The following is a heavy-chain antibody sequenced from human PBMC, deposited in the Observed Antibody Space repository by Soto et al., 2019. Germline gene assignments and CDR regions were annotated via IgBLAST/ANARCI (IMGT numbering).Heavy chain of an antibody. J-gene: IGHJ6*02. V-gene: IGHV3-13*01. CDR2: IGTAGDT. CDR1: GFTFSSYD. CDR3: ARGISCSSTSCLPPGYYYYGMDV. Sequence: GGSLRLSCAASGFTFSSYDMHWVRQATGKGLEWVSAIGTAGDTYYPGSVKGRFTISRENAKNSLYLQMNSLRAEDAAVYYCARGISCSSTSCLPPGYYYYGMDVWGQGT. D-gene: IGHD2-2*01.